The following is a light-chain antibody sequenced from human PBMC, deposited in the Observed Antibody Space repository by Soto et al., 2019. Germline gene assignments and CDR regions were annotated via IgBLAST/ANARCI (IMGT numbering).Light chain of an antibody. Sequence: DIQMTQSPSSLSASVGDRVTITCQASRDIGKFLNWFQEKPGKAPKLLIYDASNLQTGVPSRFSGSGSGTDFNFTISSLQPEDFATYYCQQYDSLPPTFGQGTRLEIK. CDR3: QQYDSLPPT. CDR1: RDIGKF. CDR2: DAS. J-gene: IGKJ5*01. V-gene: IGKV1-33*01.